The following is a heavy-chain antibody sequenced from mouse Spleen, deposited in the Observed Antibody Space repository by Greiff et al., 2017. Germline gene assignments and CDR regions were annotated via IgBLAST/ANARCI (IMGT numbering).Heavy chain of an antibody. CDR1: GFTFSSYG. CDR3: ARQGVTTVVDFDV. D-gene: IGHD1-1*01. V-gene: IGHV5-6*01. J-gene: IGHJ1*01. Sequence: EVQGVESGGDLVKPGGSLKLSCAASGFTFSSYGMSWVRQTPDKRLEWVATISSGGSYTYYPDSVKGRFTISRDNAKNTLYLQMSSLKSEDTAMYYCARQGVTTVVDFDVWGAGTTVTVSS. CDR2: ISSGGSYT.